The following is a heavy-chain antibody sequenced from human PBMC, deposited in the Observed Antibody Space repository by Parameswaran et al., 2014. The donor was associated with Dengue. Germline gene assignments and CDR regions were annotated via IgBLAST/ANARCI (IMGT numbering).Heavy chain of an antibody. V-gene: IGHV4-31*02. Sequence: VRQAPGKGLEWIGYIYYSGSTYYNPSLKSRVTISVDTSKNQFSLKLSSVTAADTAVYYCARDPSPREMGYYYYYYGMDVWGQGTTVTVSS. CDR2: IYYSGST. CDR3: ARDPSPREMGYYYYYYGMDV. J-gene: IGHJ6*02. D-gene: IGHD2-2*01.